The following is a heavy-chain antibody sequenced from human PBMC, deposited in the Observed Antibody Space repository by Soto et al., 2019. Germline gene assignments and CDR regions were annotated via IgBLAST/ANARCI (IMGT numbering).Heavy chain of an antibody. V-gene: IGHV1-8*01. CDR3: ARVQYSYGSWYYYYMDV. D-gene: IGHD5-18*01. Sequence: ASVKVSCKASGYTFTSYDINWVRQATGQGLEWMGRMNPNSGNTGYAQKLQGRVTMTRNTSISTAYMELSSLRSEDTAVYYCARVQYSYGSWYYYYMDVWGKGTTVTVSS. CDR1: GYTFTSYD. CDR2: MNPNSGNT. J-gene: IGHJ6*03.